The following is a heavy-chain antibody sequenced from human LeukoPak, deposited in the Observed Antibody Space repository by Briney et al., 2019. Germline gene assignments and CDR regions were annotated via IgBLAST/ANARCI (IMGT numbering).Heavy chain of an antibody. CDR3: ARAPLVGYSGYRYFDY. V-gene: IGHV4-59*01. Sequence: PSETLSLTCTVSGGSISSFYWSWIRQPPGKGLEWIGYIYYSGSTNYNPSLKSRVTISVDTSKNQFSLKLSSVTAADTAVYYCARAPLVGYSGYRYFDYWGQGTLVTVSS. J-gene: IGHJ4*02. D-gene: IGHD5-12*01. CDR2: IYYSGST. CDR1: GGSISSFY.